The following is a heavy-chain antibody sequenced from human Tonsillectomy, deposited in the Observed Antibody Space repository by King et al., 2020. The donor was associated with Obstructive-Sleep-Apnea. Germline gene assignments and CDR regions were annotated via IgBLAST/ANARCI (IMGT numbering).Heavy chain of an antibody. Sequence: VQLVESGGGLVQPGGSLRLSCAASGFTFSSYAMSWCRQAPGKGLEWVSAISGSGCSTYYADSVKGRFTISRDNSKNTLYLQMNSLRAEDTAVYYCAKTEGDFWSGSVLYYFDYWGQGTLVTVSS. CDR2: ISGSGCST. V-gene: IGHV3-23*04. J-gene: IGHJ4*02. CDR1: GFTFSSYA. CDR3: AKTEGDFWSGSVLYYFDY. D-gene: IGHD3-3*01.